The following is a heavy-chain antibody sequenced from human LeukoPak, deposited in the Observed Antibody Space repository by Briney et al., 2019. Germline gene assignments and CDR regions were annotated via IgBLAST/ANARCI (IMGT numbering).Heavy chain of an antibody. CDR3: ARGGTGDLSY. Sequence: SETLSLTCTVSGGSISSGGYYWRWIRKHPGKGLEWIGYIYYSGSTYYNPSLKSRVTISVDTSKNQFSPKLSSVTAADTAVYYCARGGTGDLSYWGQGTLVTVSS. CDR2: IYYSGST. D-gene: IGHD7-27*01. V-gene: IGHV4-31*03. J-gene: IGHJ4*02. CDR1: GGSISSGGYY.